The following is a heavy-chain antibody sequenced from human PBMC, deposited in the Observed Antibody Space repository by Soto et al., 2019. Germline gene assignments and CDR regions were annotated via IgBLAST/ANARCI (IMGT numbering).Heavy chain of an antibody. J-gene: IGHJ6*02. CDR3: ARAMVRGVMGGMVV. V-gene: IGHV1-24*01. CDR1: GYTLTELS. Sequence: ASVKVSCKVSGYTLTELSMHWVRQAPGKGLEWMGGFDPEEGETIYAQKFQGRVTMTEDTSTDTAYMELRSLRSDDTAVYYCARAMVRGVMGGMVVWGQGTTVTVSS. CDR2: FDPEEGET. D-gene: IGHD3-10*01.